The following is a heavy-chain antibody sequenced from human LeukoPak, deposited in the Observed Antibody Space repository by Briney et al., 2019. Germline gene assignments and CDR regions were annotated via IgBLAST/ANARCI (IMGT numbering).Heavy chain of an antibody. V-gene: IGHV3-23*01. CDR2: ISGTGGST. Sequence: GGSLRLSCAASGFTFSSYAMNWVRQAPGKGLEWVSGISGTGGSTYYADSVKGRFTISRDNSKNTLYLQMKSLRAEDTAVYYCAKRSEYHFDYWGQGTLVTVSS. CDR3: AKRSEYHFDY. CDR1: GFTFSSYA. J-gene: IGHJ4*02. D-gene: IGHD2-2*01.